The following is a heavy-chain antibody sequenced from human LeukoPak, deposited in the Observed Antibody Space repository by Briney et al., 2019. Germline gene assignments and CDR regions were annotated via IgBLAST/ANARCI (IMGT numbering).Heavy chain of an antibody. CDR1: GFTFSSYA. Sequence: GGSLRLSCAASGFTFSSYAMHWVRQAPGKGLEWVAVISYDGSNKYYADSVKGRFTISRDNSKHTLYLQMNSLRAEDTAVYYCARDWTSGLLWAFDYWGQGTLVTVSS. V-gene: IGHV3-30*04. J-gene: IGHJ4*02. D-gene: IGHD3-3*01. CDR2: ISYDGSNK. CDR3: ARDWTSGLLWAFDY.